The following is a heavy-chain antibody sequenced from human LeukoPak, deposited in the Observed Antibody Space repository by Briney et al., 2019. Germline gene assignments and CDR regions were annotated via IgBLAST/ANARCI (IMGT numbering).Heavy chain of an antibody. D-gene: IGHD3-22*01. Sequence: PGGSLRLSCVASGFTVSSNYMSWVRQAPGKGLEWVSAISGSGGSTYYADSVKGRFTISRDNSKNTLYLQMNSLRAEDTAVYYCAKSYDSSVFDYWGQGTLVTVSS. CDR3: AKSYDSSVFDY. J-gene: IGHJ4*02. CDR2: ISGSGGST. V-gene: IGHV3-23*01. CDR1: GFTVSSNY.